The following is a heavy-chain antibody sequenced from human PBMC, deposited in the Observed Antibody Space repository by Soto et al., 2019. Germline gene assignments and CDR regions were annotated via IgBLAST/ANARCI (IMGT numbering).Heavy chain of an antibody. V-gene: IGHV4-59*08. D-gene: IGHD4-17*01. Sequence: QVQLQESGPGLVKPSETLSLTCTVSGGSISSYYWSWIRQPPGKGLEWIGYIYYSGSSNYNPSLKSRVTISVDTSKNQFSLKLSSVTAADTAVYYCARHLGYGDYVGYWAQGSLVTVSS. CDR3: ARHLGYGDYVGY. J-gene: IGHJ4*02. CDR1: GGSISSYY. CDR2: IYYSGSS.